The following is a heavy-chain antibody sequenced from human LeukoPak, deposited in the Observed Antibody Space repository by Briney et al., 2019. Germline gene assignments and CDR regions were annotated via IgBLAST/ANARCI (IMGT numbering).Heavy chain of an antibody. CDR2: IYYSGST. V-gene: IGHV4-30-4*07. CDR1: GGSISSGGYS. CDR3: ARASEVTANFDY. J-gene: IGHJ4*02. Sequence: PSQTLSLTCAVSGGSISSGGYSWSWIRQPPGKGLEWIGYIYYSGSTYYNPSLKSRVTISVDTSKNQFSLKLSSVTAADTAVYYCARASEVTANFDYWGQGTLVSVSS. D-gene: IGHD2-21*02.